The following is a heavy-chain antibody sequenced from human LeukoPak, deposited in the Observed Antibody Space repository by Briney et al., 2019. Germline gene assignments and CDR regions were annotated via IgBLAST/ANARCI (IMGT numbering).Heavy chain of an antibody. Sequence: SETLSLTCTVSGGSISSYYWSWIRQPPGKGLEWIGYIYYSGSTNYSPSLKSRVTISVDTSKNQFSLKLSSVTAADTAVYYCARERVVVRGGYNWFDPWGQGTLVTVSS. CDR2: IYYSGST. V-gene: IGHV4-59*12. D-gene: IGHD2-2*01. CDR3: ARERVVVRGGYNWFDP. CDR1: GGSISSYY. J-gene: IGHJ5*02.